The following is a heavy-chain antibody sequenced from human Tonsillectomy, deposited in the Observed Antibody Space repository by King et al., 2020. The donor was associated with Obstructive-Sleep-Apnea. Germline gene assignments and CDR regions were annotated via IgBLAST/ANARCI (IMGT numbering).Heavy chain of an antibody. CDR1: GGSISIYY. D-gene: IGHD2-15*01. J-gene: IGHJ4*02. V-gene: IGHV4-59*01. CDR3: ARLGVGGSCYGCFDY. CDR2: IYYSGST. Sequence: QLQESGPGLVKPSETLSLTCTVSGGSISIYYWSWIRQPPGKGLEWIGYIYYSGSTNYNPSLKSRVTISVDTSKNQFSLKLSPLTAADTAVYYCARLGVGGSCYGCFDYWGQGTLVTVSS.